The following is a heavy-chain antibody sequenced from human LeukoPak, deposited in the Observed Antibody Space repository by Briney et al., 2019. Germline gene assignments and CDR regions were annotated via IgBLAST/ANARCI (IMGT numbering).Heavy chain of an antibody. CDR1: GFTFSSYE. Sequence: GGSLRLSCAASGFTFSSYEMNWVRQAPGKGLEWVSYISSSGSTIYYADSVKGRFTISRDNAKNSLYLQMNSLRAEDTAVYYRARGGPTYYDILTGYYDPVDYWGQGTLVTVSS. J-gene: IGHJ4*02. CDR3: ARGGPTYYDILTGYYDPVDY. CDR2: ISSSGSTI. D-gene: IGHD3-9*01. V-gene: IGHV3-48*03.